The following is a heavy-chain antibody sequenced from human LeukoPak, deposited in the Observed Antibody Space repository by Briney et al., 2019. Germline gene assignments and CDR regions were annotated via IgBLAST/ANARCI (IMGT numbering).Heavy chain of an antibody. J-gene: IGHJ6*04. CDR3: AELGITMIGGV. CDR1: GFTFNDYY. D-gene: IGHD3-10*02. Sequence: GGSLRLSCAASGFTFNDYYMSWIRQAPGKGLEWISHISNSGSSVSYSDSVKGRFTISRDNAKSSLYLQMNSLRAEDTAVYYCAELGITMIGGVWGKGTTVTISS. CDR2: ISNSGSSV. V-gene: IGHV3-11*04.